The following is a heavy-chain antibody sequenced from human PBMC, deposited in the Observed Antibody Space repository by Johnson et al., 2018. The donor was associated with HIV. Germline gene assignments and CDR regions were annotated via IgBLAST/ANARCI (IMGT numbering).Heavy chain of an antibody. J-gene: IGHJ3*02. CDR1: GFTFSSYG. Sequence: QVQLVESGGGVVQPGGSLRLSCAASGFTFSSYGMHWVRQAPGTGLEWVAFIRYDGSNKYYADSVKGRFTISRDNSKNTLYLQMNSLRAEDTAVYYCAKGLVYADPDDAFDIWGQGTMVTVSS. CDR2: IRYDGSNK. D-gene: IGHD2-8*01. V-gene: IGHV3-30*02. CDR3: AKGLVYADPDDAFDI.